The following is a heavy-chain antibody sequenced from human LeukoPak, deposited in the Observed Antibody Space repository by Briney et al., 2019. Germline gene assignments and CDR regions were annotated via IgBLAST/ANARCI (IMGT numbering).Heavy chain of an antibody. CDR3: TRDMIRGVPDYIDY. V-gene: IGHV3-30-3*01. CDR1: GFRFSSYD. Sequence: PGGSLRLSCAATGFRFSSYDMHWVRQAPGKGLEWVAAISAEGDIQIYLDSVMGRFTISRDNSKSTLYLQTNSLRIEDTGFYYCTRDMIRGVPDYIDYWGQGTLVTVSS. CDR2: ISAEGDIQ. J-gene: IGHJ4*02. D-gene: IGHD3-10*01.